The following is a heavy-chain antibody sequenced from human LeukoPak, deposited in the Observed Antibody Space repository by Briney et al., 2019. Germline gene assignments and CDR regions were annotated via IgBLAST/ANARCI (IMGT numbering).Heavy chain of an antibody. D-gene: IGHD4-23*01. V-gene: IGHV3-21*01. Sequence: GGSLRLSCAASGFTFSSYSMNWVRQAPGKGLEWVSSISSSSSYIYYADSVKGRFTISRDNAKNSLYLQMNSLRAEDTAVYYCARFLSVVTSAPGAFDIWGQGTMVTVSS. CDR3: ARFLSVVTSAPGAFDI. CDR2: ISSSSSYI. J-gene: IGHJ3*02. CDR1: GFTFSSYS.